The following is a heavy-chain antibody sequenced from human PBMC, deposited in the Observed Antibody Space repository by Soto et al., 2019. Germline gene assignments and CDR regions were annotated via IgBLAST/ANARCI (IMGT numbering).Heavy chain of an antibody. CDR3: ARHLAAAGISYYYGMDV. CDR2: IDPSDSYT. D-gene: IGHD6-13*01. CDR1: GYSFTSYW. V-gene: IGHV5-10-1*01. Sequence: PGESLKISCKGSGYSFTSYWISWVRQMPGKGLEWMGRIDPSDSYTNYSPSFQGHVTISADKSISTAYLQWSSLKASDTAMYYCARHLAAAGISYYYGMDVWGQGTTVTSP. J-gene: IGHJ6*02.